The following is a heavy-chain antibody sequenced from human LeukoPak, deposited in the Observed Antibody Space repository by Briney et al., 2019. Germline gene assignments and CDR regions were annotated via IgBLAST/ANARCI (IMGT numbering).Heavy chain of an antibody. V-gene: IGHV1-2*02. CDR2: INPNSGGT. CDR1: GYTFTGYF. CDR3: ARPGSSVGGSYYSFDY. J-gene: IGHJ4*02. D-gene: IGHD1-26*01. Sequence: ASVKVSCKASGYTFTGYFMHWVRQAPGQGLEWMGWINPNSGGTNYAQKFQGSVTMTRDTSISTAYMELSRLRSEDTAVYYFARPGSSVGGSYYSFDYWGQGTLVTVSS.